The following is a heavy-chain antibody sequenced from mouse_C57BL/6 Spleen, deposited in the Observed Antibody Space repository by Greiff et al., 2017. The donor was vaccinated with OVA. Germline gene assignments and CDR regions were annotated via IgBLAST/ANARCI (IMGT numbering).Heavy chain of an antibody. CDR1: GYTFTDYY. CDR2: IYPGSGNT. Sequence: QVQLQQSGAELVRPGASVKLSCKASGYTFTDYYINWVKQRPGQGLEWIARIYPGSGNTYYNEKFKGKATLTAEKSSSTAYMQLSSLTSEDSAVYFCARGDLYYGSSYGAMDYWGQGTSVTVSS. V-gene: IGHV1-76*01. D-gene: IGHD1-1*01. J-gene: IGHJ4*01. CDR3: ARGDLYYGSSYGAMDY.